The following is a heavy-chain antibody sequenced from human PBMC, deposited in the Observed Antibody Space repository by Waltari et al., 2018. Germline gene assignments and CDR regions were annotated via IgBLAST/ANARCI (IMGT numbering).Heavy chain of an antibody. V-gene: IGHV4-4*02. Sequence: QLQLQESGPGLVKPSGTLSLTCAVSGDYMSSTDCWSWVRLSPQRGLEWLGQVRGDGGSNYSPSFASRLTVSLDTSNRQFSLKLTSATVADTAVYYCARDRGRGLYLDTWGPGILVTVSP. J-gene: IGHJ5*02. D-gene: IGHD2-15*01. CDR1: GDYMSSTDC. CDR2: VRGDGGS. CDR3: ARDRGRGLYLDT.